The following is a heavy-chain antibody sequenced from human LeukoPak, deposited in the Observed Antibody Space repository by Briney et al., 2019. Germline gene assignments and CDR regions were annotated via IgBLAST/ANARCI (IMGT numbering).Heavy chain of an antibody. D-gene: IGHD5-24*01. CDR1: GYTFTSYD. CDR3: ARGSGRDGFNYAFDF. Sequence: ASVKVSCKASGYTFTSYDINWVRQATGQGLEWMGWMNPNSGNTGYAQKFQGRVTMTRNTSISTAYMELRSLRSDDTAVYYCARGSGRDGFNYAFDFWGQGTMVTVSS. J-gene: IGHJ3*01. V-gene: IGHV1-8*01. CDR2: MNPNSGNT.